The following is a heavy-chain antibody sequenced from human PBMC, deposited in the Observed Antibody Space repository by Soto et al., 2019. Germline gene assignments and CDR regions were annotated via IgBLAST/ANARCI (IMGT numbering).Heavy chain of an antibody. V-gene: IGHV4-59*01. CDR1: GGSISSYY. CDR3: ARDRATSSSWLSYYYYGMDV. D-gene: IGHD6-13*01. J-gene: IGHJ6*02. Sequence: PSETLSLTCTVSGGSISSYYWSWIRQPPGKGLDWIGYIYYSGSTNYNPSLKSRVTISVDTSKNQFSLKLSSVTAADTAVYYCARDRATSSSWLSYYYYGMDVWGQGTTVTVSS. CDR2: IYYSGST.